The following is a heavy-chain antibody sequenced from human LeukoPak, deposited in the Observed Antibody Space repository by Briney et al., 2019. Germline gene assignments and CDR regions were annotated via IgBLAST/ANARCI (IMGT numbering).Heavy chain of an antibody. Sequence: SETLSLTCTVSGGSISSSSYHWGWIRQPPGKGLEWIGSIYYYGGAYYNPSLKSRVTISVDTSKNQFSLKLSSVTAADTAVYYCARTGYSSVRGGWQVDYWGQGTLVTVSS. CDR3: ARTGYSSVRGGWQVDY. V-gene: IGHV4-39*01. D-gene: IGHD6-25*01. J-gene: IGHJ4*02. CDR2: IYYYGGA. CDR1: GGSISSSSYH.